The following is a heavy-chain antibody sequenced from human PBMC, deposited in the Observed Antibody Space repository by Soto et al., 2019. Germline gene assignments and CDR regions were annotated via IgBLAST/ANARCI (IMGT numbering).Heavy chain of an antibody. V-gene: IGHV1-69*10. Sequence: SVKVSCKASGGTFNNYAISWVRQAPGQGLEWMAGIIPIFGIPNYAQKFQGRLTISADKSTSTAYMELVRLTSEDTAVYYCARAADGYNYNWFDPWGQGTLVTV. CDR1: GGTFNNYA. J-gene: IGHJ5*02. CDR3: ARAADGYNYNWFDP. D-gene: IGHD5-12*01. CDR2: IIPIFGIP.